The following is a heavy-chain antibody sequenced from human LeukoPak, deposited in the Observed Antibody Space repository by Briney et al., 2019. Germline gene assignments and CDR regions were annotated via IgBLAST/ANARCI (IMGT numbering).Heavy chain of an antibody. CDR1: GYTFTTYY. Sequence: ASVKVSCKASGYTFTTYYIHWVRQAPGQGLEWMGIISPSGGSTSYAQKFQGRATMTRDTSTSTVYMELSSLRSEDTAVYYCARAYVIVVPRYYFDYWGQGTLVTVSS. J-gene: IGHJ4*02. CDR2: ISPSGGST. V-gene: IGHV1-46*01. CDR3: ARAYVIVVPRYYFDY. D-gene: IGHD2-21*01.